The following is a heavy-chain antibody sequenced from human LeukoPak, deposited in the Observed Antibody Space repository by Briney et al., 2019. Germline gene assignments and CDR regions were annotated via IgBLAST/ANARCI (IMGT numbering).Heavy chain of an antibody. CDR1: GGSFSGYY. V-gene: IGHV4-34*01. J-gene: IGHJ6*02. CDR3: ARGRYCSGNSCYPYYGMDV. CDR2: INHSGNT. Sequence: SETLSLTCGVYGGSFSGYYWSWIRQPPGKGLEWIGEINHSGNTNYNPSLKSRVTISGGTSNNQFSLKLTSVTAADTAVYYCARGRYCSGNSCYPYYGMDVWGQGTTVTVSS. D-gene: IGHD2-15*01.